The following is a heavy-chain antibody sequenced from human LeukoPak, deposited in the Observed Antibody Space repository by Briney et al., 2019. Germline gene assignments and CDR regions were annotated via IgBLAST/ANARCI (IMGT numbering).Heavy chain of an antibody. CDR3: ARGDINMTIVVVTPCDF. J-gene: IGHJ4*02. V-gene: IGHV3-30*03. Sequence: GGSLRLSCAASGFTFSSYAMHWVRPAPGKGLEWVAGVSFDGIEKYYAGCVKGGFTISRDYSRNTVYLQMNSLRSDDTAVYYCARGDINMTIVVVTPCDFWGQGTLVTVSS. CDR2: VSFDGIEK. D-gene: IGHD2-21*02. CDR1: GFTFSSYA.